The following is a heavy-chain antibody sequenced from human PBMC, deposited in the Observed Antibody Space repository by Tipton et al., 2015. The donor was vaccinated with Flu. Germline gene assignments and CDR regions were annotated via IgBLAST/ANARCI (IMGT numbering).Heavy chain of an antibody. V-gene: IGHV4-59*05. CDR2: IYYSGST. CDR3: ASGNTATDY. J-gene: IGHJ4*02. Sequence: TLSLTCTVSGGPISSYYWSWIRQPPGKGLEWIGSIYYSGSTYYNPSLKSRVTISVDTSKNQFSLKLSSVTAADTAVYYCASGNTATDYWGQGTLVTVSS. CDR1: GGPISSYY. D-gene: IGHD5-18*01.